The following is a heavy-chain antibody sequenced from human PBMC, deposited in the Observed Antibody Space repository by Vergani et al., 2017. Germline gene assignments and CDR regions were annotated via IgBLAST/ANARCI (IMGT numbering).Heavy chain of an antibody. CDR2: SYYSGST. V-gene: IGHV4-31*01. J-gene: IGHJ3*02. Sequence: QVQLQESGPGLVKPSQTLSLTCTVSGGSISSGDYYWNWIRQPPGQGLEWIGYSYYSGSTYYNPSLTSPVTISVDTSKNQVCLKLSSVTASDTAVYYCARVRSSWYDALDIWGQGTMVTVS. D-gene: IGHD6-13*01. CDR3: ARVRSSWYDALDI. CDR1: GGSISSGDYY.